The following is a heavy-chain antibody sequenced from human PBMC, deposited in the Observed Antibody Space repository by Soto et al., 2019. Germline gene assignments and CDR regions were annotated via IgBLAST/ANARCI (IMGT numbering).Heavy chain of an antibody. CDR2: IYYRGCT. D-gene: IGHD6-6*01. J-gene: IGHJ5*02. Sequence: SETLSLTCIVSGGSISSTNYYWGWIRQPPGKGLEWIGSIYYRGCTYYNPSLKSRATISVDTSKNQFSLKLSSVTAAHTAVYYCARSGQLGWFDPWGQGTLVTVSS. CDR3: ARSGQLGWFDP. CDR1: GGSISSTNYY. V-gene: IGHV4-39*07.